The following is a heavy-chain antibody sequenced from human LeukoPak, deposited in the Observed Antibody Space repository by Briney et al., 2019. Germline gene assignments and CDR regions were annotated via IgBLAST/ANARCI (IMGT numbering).Heavy chain of an antibody. J-gene: IGHJ4*02. CDR2: IYYSGST. V-gene: IGHV4-31*03. Sequence: SQTLSLTCTVSGGSISSGGYYWSWIRQHPGKGLEWTGYIYYSGSTYYNPSLKSRVTISVDTSKNQFSLKLSSVTAADTAVYYCARGRMWQQLVPEYFDYWGQGTLVTVSS. CDR3: ARGRMWQQLVPEYFDY. CDR1: GGSISSGGYY. D-gene: IGHD6-13*01.